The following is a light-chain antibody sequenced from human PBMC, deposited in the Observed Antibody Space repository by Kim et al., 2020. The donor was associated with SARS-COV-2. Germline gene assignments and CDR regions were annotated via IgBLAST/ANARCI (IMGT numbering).Light chain of an antibody. Sequence: DVQVTQSPSTVSALVGDRVTLTCRASRSVGTSLAWFQMKEGRAPRLLISQASSLENEVPPRFSGSGSGTDFTLTISGLQPEDFATYYCQQHATRSTFGQGTKVDIK. CDR1: RSVGTS. V-gene: IGKV1-5*03. CDR2: QAS. J-gene: IGKJ2*01. CDR3: QQHATRST.